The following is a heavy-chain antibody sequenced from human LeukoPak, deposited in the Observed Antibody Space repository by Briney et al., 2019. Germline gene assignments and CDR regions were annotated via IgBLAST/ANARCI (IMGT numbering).Heavy chain of an antibody. CDR3: ARHGAAFDY. V-gene: IGHV3-73*01. D-gene: IGHD4/OR15-4a*01. Sequence: PGGSLRLSCAVSGFTFSNYEMNWVRQAPGKGLEWVGHIRSKANNYATAYAESAKGRFTISRDDSKNTAYLQMNNLKTEDTAVYFCARHGAAFDYWGQGTLVTVSS. CDR1: GFTFSNYE. J-gene: IGHJ4*02. CDR2: IRSKANNYAT.